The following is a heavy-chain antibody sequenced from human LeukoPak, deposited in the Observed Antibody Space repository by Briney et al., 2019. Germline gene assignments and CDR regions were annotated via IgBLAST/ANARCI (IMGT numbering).Heavy chain of an antibody. D-gene: IGHD3-22*01. Sequence: GGSLRLSCAASGFTFSSYGMHWVRQAPGKGLEWVALIRYDGSNKYYADSVKGRFTISRDNSKNTLYLQMNSLRAEDTAVYYCANEDSSGYYYQYFQHWGQGTLVTVSS. J-gene: IGHJ1*01. V-gene: IGHV3-30*02. CDR3: ANEDSSGYYYQYFQH. CDR1: GFTFSSYG. CDR2: IRYDGSNK.